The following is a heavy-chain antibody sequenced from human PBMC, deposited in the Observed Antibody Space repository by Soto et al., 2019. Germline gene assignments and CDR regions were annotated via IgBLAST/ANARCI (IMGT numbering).Heavy chain of an antibody. CDR3: ARYYYGSGGGNWFDP. CDR1: GGSISSYY. Sequence: SETLSLTCTVSGGSISSYYWSWIRQPPGKGLEWIGYIYYSGSTNYNPSLKSRVTISVDTSKNQFSLKLSSVTAADTAVYYCARYYYGSGGGNWFDPWGQGTLVTVSS. D-gene: IGHD3-10*01. V-gene: IGHV4-59*01. J-gene: IGHJ5*02. CDR2: IYYSGST.